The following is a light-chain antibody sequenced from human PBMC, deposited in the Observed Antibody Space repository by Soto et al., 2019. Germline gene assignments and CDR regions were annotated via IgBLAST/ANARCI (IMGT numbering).Light chain of an antibody. CDR2: DAS. Sequence: DIQMTQSPSTLSASVGDRVTITCRASQSSSWLAWYQQKPGKAPKLLIYDASSLESGVPSRFSGSGSGTEFTLTITSLHPDDFATYYCQQYNSYPWTFGQGTKVEIK. V-gene: IGKV1-5*01. CDR3: QQYNSYPWT. CDR1: QSSSW. J-gene: IGKJ1*01.